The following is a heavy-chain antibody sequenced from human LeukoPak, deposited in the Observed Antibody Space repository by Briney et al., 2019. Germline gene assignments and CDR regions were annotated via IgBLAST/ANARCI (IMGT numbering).Heavy chain of an antibody. CDR2: MYTSRSA. CDR3: ASLSSGNAFDI. Sequence: SETLSLTCTVSGASISSYSWSWVRQPAGKGLEWIGRMYTSRSANYNPSLQSRVTMSVDPSKNHFSLKLSSVTAADTAVYYCASLSSGNAFDIWGQGTMVTVSS. CDR1: GASISSYS. J-gene: IGHJ3*02. D-gene: IGHD3-22*01. V-gene: IGHV4-4*07.